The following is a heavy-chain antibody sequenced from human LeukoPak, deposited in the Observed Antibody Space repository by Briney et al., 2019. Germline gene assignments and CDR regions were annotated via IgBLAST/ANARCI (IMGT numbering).Heavy chain of an antibody. CDR3: ARDSHGGIAAADNWFDP. D-gene: IGHD6-13*01. CDR1: GFTFSSYS. V-gene: IGHV3-53*01. CDR2: IYSGGST. J-gene: IGHJ5*02. Sequence: GGSLRLSCAASGFTFSSYSMNWVRQAPGKGLEWVSVIYSGGSTYYADSVKGRFTISRDNSKNTLYLQMNSLRAEDTAVYYCARDSHGGIAAADNWFDPWGQGTLVTVSS.